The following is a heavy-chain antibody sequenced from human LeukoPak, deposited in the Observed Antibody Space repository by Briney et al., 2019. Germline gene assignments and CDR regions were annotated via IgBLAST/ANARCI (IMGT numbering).Heavy chain of an antibody. D-gene: IGHD3-22*01. CDR3: AKTPSYYDSSGYYSFDY. CDR1: GFTFSSYG. V-gene: IGHV3-23*01. J-gene: IGHJ4*02. Sequence: GGSLRLSCAASGFTFSSYGMSWVRQAPGKGLEWVSAISGSGGSTYYADSVKGRFTISRDNSKNTLYLQMNSLRAEDTAVYYCAKTPSYYDSSGYYSFDYWGQGTLVTVSS. CDR2: ISGSGGST.